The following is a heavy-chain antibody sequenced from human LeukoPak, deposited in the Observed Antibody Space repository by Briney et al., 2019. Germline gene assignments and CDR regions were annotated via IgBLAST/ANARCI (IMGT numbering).Heavy chain of an antibody. J-gene: IGHJ4*02. CDR1: GFSFSTSA. Sequence: GTSVNVSCEASGFSFSTSAMQGVRPARGQRLEWIVWIVLGSGNAKSAQNFQERATITRDMSKSTAYMELSSVRSEDTAVYFCAAGAAAVYFDYWGQGSLVGVPS. CDR2: IVLGSGNA. D-gene: IGHD6-13*01. V-gene: IGHV1-58*02. CDR3: AAGAAAVYFDY.